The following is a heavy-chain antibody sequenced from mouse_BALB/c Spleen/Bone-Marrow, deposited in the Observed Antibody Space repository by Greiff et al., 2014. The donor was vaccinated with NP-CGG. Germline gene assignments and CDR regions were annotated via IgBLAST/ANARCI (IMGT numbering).Heavy chain of an antibody. Sequence: QVQLQQSGAELARPGASVKMSCKASGYTFTSFTIHWVKQRPGQGLEWIGYINPSSGYTNYNQNFKDKATLTADKSASTAYMQLTSLTSEDSAVYYCARRDYGPFYAPDYWGQGTSVTVSS. D-gene: IGHD1-2*01. CDR1: GYTFTSFT. J-gene: IGHJ4*01. CDR3: ARRDYGPFYAPDY. V-gene: IGHV1-4*01. CDR2: INPSSGYT.